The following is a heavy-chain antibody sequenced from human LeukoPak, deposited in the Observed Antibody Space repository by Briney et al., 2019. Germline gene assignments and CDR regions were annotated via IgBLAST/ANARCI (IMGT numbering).Heavy chain of an antibody. CDR1: GYTFTSYD. CDR3: ARGDRGHLHYYYYMDV. CDR2: MNPNSGNT. V-gene: IGHV1-8*03. Sequence: GASVEVSCKASGYTFTSYDINWVRQATGQGLEWMGWMNPNSGNTGYAQKFQGRVTITRNTSISTAYMELSSLRSEDTAVYYCARGDRGHLHYYYYMDVWGKGTTVTVSS. J-gene: IGHJ6*03. D-gene: IGHD5-12*01.